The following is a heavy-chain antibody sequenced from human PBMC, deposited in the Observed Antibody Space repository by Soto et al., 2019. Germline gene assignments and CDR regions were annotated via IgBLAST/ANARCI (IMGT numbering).Heavy chain of an antibody. J-gene: IGHJ4*02. CDR3: ARSRYCSGGSCYLPF. D-gene: IGHD2-15*01. Sequence: QVQLVQSGAEVKKPGSSVKVSCKASGGTVSSYVINWVRQAPGQGLEWMGGIIPIFGIPNYAQKFQGRVTITADESSSSAYMELSSLRSEDTAVYYCARSRYCSGGSCYLPFWGQGPLVTVSS. CDR1: GGTVSSYV. CDR2: IIPIFGIP. V-gene: IGHV1-69*01.